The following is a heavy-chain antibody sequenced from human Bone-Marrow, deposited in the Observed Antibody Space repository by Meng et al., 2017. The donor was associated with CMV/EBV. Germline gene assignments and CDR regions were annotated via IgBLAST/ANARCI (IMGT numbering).Heavy chain of an antibody. V-gene: IGHV1-2*02. Sequence: ASVKVSCKASGYTFTDSFMHWVRQAPGQGLEWMGFINVNNGGTKSAQKLQGRVTMTRDTSISTAYMELSSLRSEDTAVYYCARDGTEVTTVTKAAFDIWGQGTMVTVSS. J-gene: IGHJ3*02. CDR1: GYTFTDSF. CDR3: ARDGTEVTTVTKAAFDI. D-gene: IGHD4-17*01. CDR2: INVNNGGT.